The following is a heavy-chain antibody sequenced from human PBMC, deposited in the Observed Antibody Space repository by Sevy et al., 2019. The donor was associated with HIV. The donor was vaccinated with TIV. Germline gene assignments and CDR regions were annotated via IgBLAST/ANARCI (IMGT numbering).Heavy chain of an antibody. CDR1: GFTVSRNY. D-gene: IGHD1-26*01. J-gene: IGHJ4*02. CDR3: ARERIVGATWGGFDY. V-gene: IGHV3-53*01. Sequence: GGSLRLSCAASGFTVSRNYMSWVRQAPGKGLEWVSVIYRGGRTYYANSVKGRFTTSRESSKNTLYLQMNSLRAEDTAGYYCARERIVGATWGGFDYWGQGTLVTVSS. CDR2: IYRGGRT.